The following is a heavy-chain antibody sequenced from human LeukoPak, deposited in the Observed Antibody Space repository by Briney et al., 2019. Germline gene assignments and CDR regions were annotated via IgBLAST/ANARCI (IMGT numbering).Heavy chain of an antibody. CDR1: GXIFTNYA. D-gene: IGHD3-16*01. J-gene: IGHJ4*02. CDR3: AKEKMGIHVYSFFDS. Sequence: GGSLRLSCAASGXIFTNYAMNWVRQAPGKGLEWVLGISSSGGSTYYAASVKGRFTISRDSSTNTLYLQMSSLRVEDTAVYLCAKEKMGIHVYSFFDSWGQGALVSVSS. CDR2: ISSSGGST. V-gene: IGHV3-23*01.